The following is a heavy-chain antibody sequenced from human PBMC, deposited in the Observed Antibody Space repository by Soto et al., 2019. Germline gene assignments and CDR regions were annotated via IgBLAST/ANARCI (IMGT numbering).Heavy chain of an antibody. CDR2: IYYSGST. CDR3: ARLDYFDWLPGVDY. Sequence: QLQLQESGPGLVKPSETLSLTCTVSGGSISSSSYYWGWIRQPPGKGLEWIGSIYYSGSTYYNPSLKSRVTISVDTSKHQFSLKLSSVTAADTAVYYCARLDYFDWLPGVDYWGQGTLVTVSS. J-gene: IGHJ4*02. V-gene: IGHV4-39*01. D-gene: IGHD3-9*01. CDR1: GGSISSSSYY.